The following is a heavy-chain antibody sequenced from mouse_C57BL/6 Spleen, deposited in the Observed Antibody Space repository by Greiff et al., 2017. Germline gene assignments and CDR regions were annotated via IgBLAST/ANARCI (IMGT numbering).Heavy chain of an antibody. J-gene: IGHJ4*01. D-gene: IGHD2-1*01. CDR3: ARGVGNAGAMDY. CDR1: GFTFSSDG. CDR2: ISSGGSYT. Sequence: EVQLVESGGDLVKPGGSLKLSCAASGFTFSSDGMSWVRQTPDKRLEWVATISSGGSYTYYPDSVKGRFTISRDNAKNTLYLQMSSLKSEDTAMYYCARGVGNAGAMDYWGQGTSVTVSS. V-gene: IGHV5-6*01.